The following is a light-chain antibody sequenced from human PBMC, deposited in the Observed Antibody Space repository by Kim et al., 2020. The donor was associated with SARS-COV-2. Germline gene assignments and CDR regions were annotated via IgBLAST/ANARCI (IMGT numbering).Light chain of an antibody. CDR1: RSNIGSNY. J-gene: IGLJ2*01. CDR3: AAWDDSLSAVV. Sequence: GQRVTISCSGNRSNIGSNYAYWYQQLPGTAPKLLIYRDNQRPSGVPDRFSGSRSGTSASLAIGGLRSEDEADYYCAAWDDSLSAVVFGGGTQLTVL. V-gene: IGLV1-47*01. CDR2: RDN.